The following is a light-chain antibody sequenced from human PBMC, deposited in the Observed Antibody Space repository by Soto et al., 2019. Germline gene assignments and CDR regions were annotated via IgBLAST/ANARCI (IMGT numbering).Light chain of an antibody. CDR2: DVS. Sequence: QSALTQPASLSGSPGQSITISCTGTSSDVGGYTFVSWYQQHPGKAPKLMIYDVSNRPSGVSNRFSGSKSGNTAYLTISGLQAEDEADYYCNSYTSSATLVFGGGTKVTVL. CDR1: SSDVGGYTF. J-gene: IGLJ2*01. V-gene: IGLV2-14*01. CDR3: NSYTSSATLV.